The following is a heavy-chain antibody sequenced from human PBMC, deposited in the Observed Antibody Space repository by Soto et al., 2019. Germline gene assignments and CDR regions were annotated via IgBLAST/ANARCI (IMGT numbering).Heavy chain of an antibody. D-gene: IGHD6-13*01. CDR2: MNPNSGNT. CDR3: ARDPGYYLRAAGEAGHFDY. V-gene: IGHV1-8*01. J-gene: IGHJ4*02. CDR1: GYTFTSYD. Sequence: ASVKVSCKASGYTFTSYDINWVRQATGQGLEWMGWMNPNSGNTGYAQKFQGRVTMTRNTSISTAYMELSSLRSEDTAVYYCARDPGYYLRAAGEAGHFDYWGQGTLVTVSS.